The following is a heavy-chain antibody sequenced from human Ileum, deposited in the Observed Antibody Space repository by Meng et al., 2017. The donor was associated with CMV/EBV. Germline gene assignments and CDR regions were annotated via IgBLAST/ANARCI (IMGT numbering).Heavy chain of an antibody. CDR3: ARGRGRYNFDY. CDR2: VSYDGSNK. CDR1: GFTFSSYA. J-gene: IGHJ4*02. D-gene: IGHD3-16*01. Sequence: SCAASGFTFSSYAMHWVRQAPGKGLEWVAVVSYDGSNKYYADSVKGRFTISRDNSKNTLYLQMNSLRAEDTAVYYCARGRGRYNFDYWGQGTLVTVSS. V-gene: IGHV3-30*04.